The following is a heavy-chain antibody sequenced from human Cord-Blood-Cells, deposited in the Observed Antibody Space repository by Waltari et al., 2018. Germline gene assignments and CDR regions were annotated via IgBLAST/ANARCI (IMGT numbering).Heavy chain of an antibody. Sequence: QVQLVQSGSELKKPGASVKVSCKASGYTFTSYAMNWVRQAPGQGLEWMGWINTNTGNPTYAQGFTVRFVFSLDTSVSTAYLQISSLKAEDTAVYYCASSSRGIVVVPAASGDAFDIWGQGTMVTVSS. CDR3: ASSSRGIVVVPAASGDAFDI. J-gene: IGHJ3*02. CDR1: GYTFTSYA. CDR2: INTNTGNP. V-gene: IGHV7-4-1*02. D-gene: IGHD2-2*01.